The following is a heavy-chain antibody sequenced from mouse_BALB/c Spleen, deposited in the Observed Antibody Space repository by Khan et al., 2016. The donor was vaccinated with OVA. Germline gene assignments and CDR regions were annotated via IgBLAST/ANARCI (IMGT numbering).Heavy chain of an antibody. CDR3: ARDHGNTYEYFDY. J-gene: IGHJ2*01. Sequence: QVQLKESGPGLVAPSQSLSITCTVSGFSLTSYGVHRVRQPPGKGLEWLGIIWAGGSTNYNSALMSRLSISKDNSKSQVFVKMISLQTDDTAMYYCARDHGNTYEYFDYWGQGTTLTVSS. CDR2: IWAGGST. V-gene: IGHV2-9*02. CDR1: GFSLTSYG. D-gene: IGHD1-1*01.